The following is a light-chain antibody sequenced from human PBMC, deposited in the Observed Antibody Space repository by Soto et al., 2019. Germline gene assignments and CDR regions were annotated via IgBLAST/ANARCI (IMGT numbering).Light chain of an antibody. CDR1: QTISTW. CDR3: QQYNSYPWT. J-gene: IGKJ1*01. CDR2: KAS. Sequence: IQMTQSPSTLSASVGDRVTFTCRASQTISTWLAWYQQKPGEAPKLLIYKASTLEGGVPSRFRASGSGTEFTLTINTLQPADFAPYYCQQYNSYPWTFGQGTKV. V-gene: IGKV1-5*03.